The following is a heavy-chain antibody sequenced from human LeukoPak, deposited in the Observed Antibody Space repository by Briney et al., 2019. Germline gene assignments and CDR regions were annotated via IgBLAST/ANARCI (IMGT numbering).Heavy chain of an antibody. CDR1: GGSISSYY. D-gene: IGHD6-6*01. V-gene: IGHV4-4*09. CDR3: ARVIAARRNSLNNWFDP. Sequence: SETLSLTCTVSGGSISSYYWSWIRQPQGKGLEWIGYTYTSGSTNYNPSLKSRVTISVDTSKNQFSLKLSSVTAADTAVYYCARVIAARRNSLNNWFDPWGQGTLVTVSS. CDR2: TYTSGST. J-gene: IGHJ5*02.